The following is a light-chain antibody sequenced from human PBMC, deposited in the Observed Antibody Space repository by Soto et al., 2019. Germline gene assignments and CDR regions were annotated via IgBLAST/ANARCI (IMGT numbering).Light chain of an antibody. V-gene: IGKV1-27*01. CDR1: QGIANY. Sequence: DIQITQSPSSLSASVGDRVTITCRASQGIANYLAWYQQKSGKVPKLLIYAASTLQSGVPSRFSGSRSGTDFTLTISSLQPEDVATYYCQNHNNAPWTFGQGTKVDIK. CDR3: QNHNNAPWT. CDR2: AAS. J-gene: IGKJ1*01.